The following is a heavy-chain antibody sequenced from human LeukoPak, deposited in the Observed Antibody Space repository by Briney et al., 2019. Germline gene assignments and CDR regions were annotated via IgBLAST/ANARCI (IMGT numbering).Heavy chain of an antibody. Sequence: ASVKVSCKASGYTFTSYDINWVRQATGQGLEWMGWMNPNSGNTGYAQKFQGRVTITRNTSISTAYMELSSLRSEDTAVYYCARDSDDSSGSQGGVAFDIWGQGTMVTVSS. V-gene: IGHV1-8*03. J-gene: IGHJ3*02. D-gene: IGHD3-22*01. CDR1: GYTFTSYD. CDR2: MNPNSGNT. CDR3: ARDSDDSSGSQGGVAFDI.